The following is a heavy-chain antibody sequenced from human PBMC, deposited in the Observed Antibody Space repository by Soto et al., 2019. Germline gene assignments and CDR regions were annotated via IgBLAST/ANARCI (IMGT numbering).Heavy chain of an antibody. J-gene: IGHJ1*01. V-gene: IGHV1-18*04. CDR3: ARDVNYYDSSGYPAY. CDR1: GYTFTSYG. Sequence: ASVKVSCKASGYTFTSYGISWVRQAPGQGLEWMGWISAYNGNTNYAQKLQGRVTMTTDTSTSTAYMELRSLRSDDTAVYYCARDVNYYDSSGYPAYWGQGTLVTVSS. D-gene: IGHD3-22*01. CDR2: ISAYNGNT.